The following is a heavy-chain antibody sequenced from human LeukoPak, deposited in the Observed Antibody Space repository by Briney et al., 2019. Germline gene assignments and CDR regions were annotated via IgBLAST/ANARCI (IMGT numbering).Heavy chain of an antibody. CDR3: ARGANWGFYYFDY. D-gene: IGHD7-27*01. CDR2: IYYSGST. CDR1: GGSISSGDYY. V-gene: IGHV4-30-4*01. J-gene: IGHJ4*02. Sequence: SETLSLTCTVSGGSISSGDYYWSWIRQPPGKGLEWIGYIYYSGSTYYNPSLKSRVTISVDTSKNQFSLKLSSVTAADTAVYYCARGANWGFYYFDYWGQGTLVTVSS.